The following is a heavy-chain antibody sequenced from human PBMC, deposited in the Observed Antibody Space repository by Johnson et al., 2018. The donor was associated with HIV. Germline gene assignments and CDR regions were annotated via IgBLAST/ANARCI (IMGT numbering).Heavy chain of an antibody. Sequence: SGFTVSGNYMNWVRQAPGKGLEWVSVIYSDGSTYYADSVQGRFTLSRDNSQNTLYLQMNSLRAEDTAVYFCVTADRGSAWGQGTTVTVSS. CDR2: IYSDGST. CDR1: GFTVSGNY. J-gene: IGHJ3*01. CDR3: VTADRGSA. D-gene: IGHD1-26*01. V-gene: IGHV3-66*01.